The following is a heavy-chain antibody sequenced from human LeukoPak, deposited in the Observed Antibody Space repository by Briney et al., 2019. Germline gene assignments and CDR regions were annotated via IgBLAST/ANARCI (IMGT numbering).Heavy chain of an antibody. CDR3: ARLVTGYPNWFDP. Sequence: GSLRLSCAASGFTFSTSVMGWVRQAPGKGLEWVSAISGPGDNTYYTDSVKGRFTISRDNSKNTLFLQMNSLRAEDAAVYYCARLVTGYPNWFDPWGQGTLVTVSS. V-gene: IGHV3-23*01. CDR1: GFTFSTSV. D-gene: IGHD3-9*01. CDR2: ISGPGDNT. J-gene: IGHJ5*02.